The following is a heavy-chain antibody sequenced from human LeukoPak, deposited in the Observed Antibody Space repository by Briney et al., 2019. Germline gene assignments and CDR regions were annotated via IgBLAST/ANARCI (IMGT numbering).Heavy chain of an antibody. V-gene: IGHV1-8*01. CDR2: MNPNSGNT. CDR3: AREIITMVRGSPEGLGY. D-gene: IGHD3-10*01. CDR1: GYTFTSYD. Sequence: ASVKVSCKASGYTFTSYDINWVRQATGQGLEWMGWMNPNSGNTGYAQKFQGRVTMTRDTSTSTVYMELSSLRSEDTAVYYCAREIITMVRGSPEGLGYWGQGTLVTVSS. J-gene: IGHJ4*02.